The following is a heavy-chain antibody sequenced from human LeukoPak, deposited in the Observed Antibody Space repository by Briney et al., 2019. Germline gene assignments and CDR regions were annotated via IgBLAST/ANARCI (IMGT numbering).Heavy chain of an antibody. J-gene: IGHJ4*02. V-gene: IGHV1-2*02. CDR3: ARVTLGYCSSTSCSSYYFDY. CDR1: GYTFTGYY. CDR2: INPNSGGT. Sequence: ASVKVSCKASGYTFTGYYRHWVRQAPGQGLDWMGWINPNSGGTNYAQKSQGRVTMTRDTSISTAYMELSRLRSDDTAVYYCARVTLGYCSSTSCSSYYFDYWGQGTLVTVSS. D-gene: IGHD2-2*03.